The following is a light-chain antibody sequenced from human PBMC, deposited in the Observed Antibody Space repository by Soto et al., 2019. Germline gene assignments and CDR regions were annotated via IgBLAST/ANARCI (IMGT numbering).Light chain of an antibody. CDR1: KNDIGLYDF. V-gene: IGLV2-8*01. CDR3: TAYAGSKTYV. Sequence: QCVMTQPPSASWSPGPSVTIACTGTKNDIGLYDFVSWYQHHPGKAPRLIIYEVVHRPSGVPDRFSGSKSGNTASLTVSGLQAADPADSFFTAYAGSKTYVFGSGTKV. CDR2: EVV. J-gene: IGLJ1*01.